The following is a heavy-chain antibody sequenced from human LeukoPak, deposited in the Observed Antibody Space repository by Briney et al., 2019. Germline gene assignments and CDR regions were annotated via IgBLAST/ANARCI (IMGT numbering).Heavy chain of an antibody. CDR1: GGSISSSSYY. CDR3: ARVVPAAILRGRINWFDP. J-gene: IGHJ5*02. V-gene: IGHV4-39*07. Sequence: PSETLSLTCTVSGGSISSSSYYWGWIRQPPGKGLEWIGSIYYSGSTYYNPSLKSRVTISVDASKNQFSLKLSSVTAADTAVYYCARVVPAAILRGRINWFDPWGQGTLVTVSS. CDR2: IYYSGST. D-gene: IGHD2-2*01.